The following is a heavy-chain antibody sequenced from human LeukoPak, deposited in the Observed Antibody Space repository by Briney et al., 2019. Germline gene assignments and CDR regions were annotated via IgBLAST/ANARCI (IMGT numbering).Heavy chain of an antibody. Sequence: PGRSLGLSCAASGFTFDDYAMHWVRQAPGKGLEWVSGISWNSGSIGYADSVKGRFTISRDNAKSSLYLQMNSLRAEDTALYYCAKDLDWELRAFDIWGQGTMVTVSS. CDR3: AKDLDWELRAFDI. CDR2: ISWNSGSI. V-gene: IGHV3-9*01. J-gene: IGHJ3*02. D-gene: IGHD1-26*01. CDR1: GFTFDDYA.